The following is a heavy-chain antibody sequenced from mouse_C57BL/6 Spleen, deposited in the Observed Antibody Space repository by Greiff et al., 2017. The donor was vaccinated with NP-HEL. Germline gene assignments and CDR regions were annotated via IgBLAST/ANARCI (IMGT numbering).Heavy chain of an antibody. V-gene: IGHV1-82*01. CDR1: GYAFSSSW. CDR3: ARGAFPDFDY. CDR2: IYPGAGDT. Sequence: QVQLQQSGPELVQPGASVKISCKASGYAFSSSWMNWVKQRPGKGLEWIGRIYPGAGDTNSNGKFKGKATLTADKSSSTAYMQLSSLTSEDSAVYFCARGAFPDFDYWGQGTTLTVSS. J-gene: IGHJ2*01.